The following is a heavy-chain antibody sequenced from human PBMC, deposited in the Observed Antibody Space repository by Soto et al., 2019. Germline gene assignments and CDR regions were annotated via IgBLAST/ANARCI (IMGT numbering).Heavy chain of an antibody. CDR1: GFIFKNYA. CDR2: ITRDGYNK. CDR3: TKSIGGSSSVGMDY. D-gene: IGHD6-6*01. J-gene: IGHJ4*02. Sequence: QVQLVESGGGVVQPGRSLRLSCAVSGFIFKNYALNWVRQAPGKGLEWVASITRDGYNKYYADSVKARFTISRDNSKNTLSLQMTALRVAHSSFYYRTKSIGGSSSVGMDYWGPGTLVTVSS. V-gene: IGHV3-30*04.